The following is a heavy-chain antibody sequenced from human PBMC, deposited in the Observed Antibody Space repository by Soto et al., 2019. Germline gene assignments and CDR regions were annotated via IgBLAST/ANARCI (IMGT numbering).Heavy chain of an antibody. V-gene: IGHV3-49*03. Sequence: GGSLRLSCTASGFTFGDYAMSWFRQAPGKGLEWVVFIRSKAYGGTTEYAASVKGRFTISRDDSKSIAYLQMNSLKTEDTAVYYCTRVNYDFWSGYYSYYYGMDVWGQGTTVTVSS. D-gene: IGHD3-3*01. CDR2: IRSKAYGGTT. CDR3: TRVNYDFWSGYYSYYYGMDV. J-gene: IGHJ6*02. CDR1: GFTFGDYA.